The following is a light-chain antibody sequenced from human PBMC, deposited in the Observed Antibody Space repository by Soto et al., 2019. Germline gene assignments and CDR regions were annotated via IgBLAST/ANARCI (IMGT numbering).Light chain of an antibody. Sequence: AIQMTQSPSFLSASVGDRVIITCRASQDIRNDLGWYQHKPGKAPKVLISAASNLQSGVPSRFSGSGSGTEFTLTINSLQTEDFASYYCLQDFNYPRTFGQGTKVEIK. CDR3: LQDFNYPRT. J-gene: IGKJ1*01. CDR1: QDIRND. CDR2: AAS. V-gene: IGKV1-6*01.